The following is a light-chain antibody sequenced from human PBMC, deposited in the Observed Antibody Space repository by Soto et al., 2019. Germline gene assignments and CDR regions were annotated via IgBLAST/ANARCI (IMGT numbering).Light chain of an antibody. V-gene: IGLV3-21*01. Sequence: SYELTQPPSVSVAPGKTASISCGGNDIGSKGVHWYQQKPGQAPVLVIYSDTDLPPVITERFSGSNSANLATPTISRVEAGDEGDYYCQVWDSGSAHVVFGGGTKLTVL. CDR2: SDT. CDR3: QVWDSGSAHVV. CDR1: DIGSKG. J-gene: IGLJ2*01.